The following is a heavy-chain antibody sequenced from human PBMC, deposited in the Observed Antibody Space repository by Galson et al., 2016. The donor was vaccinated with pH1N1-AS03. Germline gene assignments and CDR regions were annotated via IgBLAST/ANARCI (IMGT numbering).Heavy chain of an antibody. V-gene: IGHV1-18*04. J-gene: IGHJ5*02. Sequence: SVKVSCKASGYTFPNFGMSWVRQAPGQGLEWMGWSSPDNGNTQYAQRLEGRVTMTTDTSTNTAYLELRSLTYDDTAVYYCARAAPFDPWGHGTLVIVSS. CDR3: ARAAPFDP. CDR2: SSPDNGNT. D-gene: IGHD2-15*01. CDR1: GYTFPNFG.